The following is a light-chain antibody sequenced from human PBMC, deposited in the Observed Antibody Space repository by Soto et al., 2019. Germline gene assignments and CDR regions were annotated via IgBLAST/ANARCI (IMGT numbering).Light chain of an antibody. Sequence: QSVLTQPPSASRSPGQSVTISCTGTSSDVGGYNYVSWYQQHPGKAPKLMISEVSKRPSGVPDRFSGSKSGNTASLTVSGLQADDEADYYCSSYAGSNNVLFGGGTQLTVL. J-gene: IGLJ2*01. V-gene: IGLV2-8*02. CDR1: SSDVGGYNY. CDR2: EVS. CDR3: SSYAGSNNVL.